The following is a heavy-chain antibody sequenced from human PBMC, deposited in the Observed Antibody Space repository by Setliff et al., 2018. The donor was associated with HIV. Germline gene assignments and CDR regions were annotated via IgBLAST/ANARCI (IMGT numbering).Heavy chain of an antibody. V-gene: IGHV1-8*01. CDR3: ARGKGVGGVIITGGLDV. J-gene: IGHJ6*02. Sequence: GASVKVSCKPPGHTFTNYDIHWMRRAPGQGLEWMGWMNPNSGVSGYALKFHDRVTITRDTSITTLYMELSSLTSEDTAVYYCARGKGVGGVIITGGLDVWGQGTTVTVSS. CDR1: GHTFTNYD. D-gene: IGHD3-10*01. CDR2: MNPNSGVS.